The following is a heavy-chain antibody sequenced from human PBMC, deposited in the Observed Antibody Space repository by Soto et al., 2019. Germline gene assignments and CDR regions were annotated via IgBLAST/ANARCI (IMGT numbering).Heavy chain of an antibody. J-gene: IGHJ6*02. Sequence: QVQLVQSGAEVKKPGSSVKVSCKASGGTFSSYAISCVRQAPGQGLEGMGGIIPISGTANYAQKFQGRVTITADESTSTAYMELSSLRSEDTAVYYCARSQGSSTSLEIYYYYYYGMDVWGQGTTVTVSS. CDR2: IIPISGTA. V-gene: IGHV1-69*01. D-gene: IGHD2-2*01. CDR3: ARSQGSSTSLEIYYYYYYGMDV. CDR1: GGTFSSYA.